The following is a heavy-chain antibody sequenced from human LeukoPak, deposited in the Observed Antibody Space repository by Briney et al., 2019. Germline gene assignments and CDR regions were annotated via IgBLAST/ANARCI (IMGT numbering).Heavy chain of an antibody. CDR2: IYYSGST. D-gene: IGHD2-2*01. V-gene: IGHV4-30-4*08. J-gene: IGHJ1*01. CDR3: ARYDQLPAAEYVQH. Sequence: SQTLSLTCTVSGGSISSGDYYWSWIRQPPGKGLEWIGYIYYSGSTYYNPSLKSRVTISVDTSKNQFSLKLSSVTAADTAVYYCARYDQLPAAEYVQHWGQGTLVTVSS. CDR1: GGSISSGDYY.